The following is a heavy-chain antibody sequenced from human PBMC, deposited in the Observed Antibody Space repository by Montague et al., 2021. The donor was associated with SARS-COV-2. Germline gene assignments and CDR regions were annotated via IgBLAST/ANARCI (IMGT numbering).Heavy chain of an antibody. CDR3: ARVLGGYYGMDV. CDR2: ISYDGSNK. CDR1: GFTFSSYA. J-gene: IGHJ6*02. Sequence: SLRLSCAASGFTFSSYAMHWVRQAPVKGLEWVAVISYDGSNKYYXDSVKGRFTISRDNSKNTLYLHMNSLRAEDTAVYYCARVLGGYYGMDVWGQGTTVTVSS. V-gene: IGHV3-30-3*01. D-gene: IGHD2/OR15-2a*01.